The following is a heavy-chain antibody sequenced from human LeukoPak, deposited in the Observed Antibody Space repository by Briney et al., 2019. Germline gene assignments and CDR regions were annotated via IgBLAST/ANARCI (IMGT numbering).Heavy chain of an antibody. Sequence: GGSLRLSCAASGFTFSSYSMMWVRQAPGKGLEWVSAISGSGGSTYYADSVKGRFTISRDNSKNTLYLQMNSLRAEDTAVYYCAKLQHDSSGYWCCPYCYYYYMDVWGKGTTVTISS. V-gene: IGHV3-23*01. D-gene: IGHD3-22*01. J-gene: IGHJ6*03. CDR2: ISGSGGST. CDR1: GFTFSSYS. CDR3: AKLQHDSSGYWCCPYCYYYYMDV.